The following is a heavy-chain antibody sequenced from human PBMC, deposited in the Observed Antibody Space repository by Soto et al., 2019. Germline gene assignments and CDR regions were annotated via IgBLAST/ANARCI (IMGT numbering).Heavy chain of an antibody. J-gene: IGHJ4*02. Sequence: SVKVSCKASGGTFSSYAISWVRQAPGQGLEWMGGIIPIFGTANYAQKFQGRVTITADESTSTAYMELSSLRSEDTAVYYCASAKDYGDYVVDYWGQGTLVTVSS. CDR2: IIPIFGTA. CDR1: GGTFSSYA. D-gene: IGHD4-17*01. V-gene: IGHV1-69*13. CDR3: ASAKDYGDYVVDY.